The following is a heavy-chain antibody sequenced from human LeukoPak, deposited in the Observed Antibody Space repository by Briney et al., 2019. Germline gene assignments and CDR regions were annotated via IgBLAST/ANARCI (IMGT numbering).Heavy chain of an antibody. V-gene: IGHV4-31*03. CDR3: ARDGGYGGRWTHY. CDR1: GGSISSGGYY. J-gene: IGHJ4*02. Sequence: KPSETLSLTCTVSGGSISSGGYYWSWIRQHPGKGLEWIGYIYYSGSTYYNPSLKSRVTISVDTSKNQFSLKLSSVTAADTAVYYCARDGGYGGRWTHYWGQGTLVTVSS. D-gene: IGHD5-18*01. CDR2: IYYSGST.